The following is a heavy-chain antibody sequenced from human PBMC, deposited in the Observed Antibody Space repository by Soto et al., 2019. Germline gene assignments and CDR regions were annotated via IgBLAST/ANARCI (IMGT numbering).Heavy chain of an antibody. V-gene: IGHV4-34*01. CDR3: ARGSSWYGYYYMDV. D-gene: IGHD6-13*01. CDR2: INHSGST. Sequence: SETLSLTCAVYGGSFSGYYWSWIRQPPGKGLEWIGEINHSGSTNYNPSLKSRVTISVDTSKNQFSLKLSSVTAADTAVYYCARGSSWYGYYYMDVWGKGTTVTVS. CDR1: GGSFSGYY. J-gene: IGHJ6*03.